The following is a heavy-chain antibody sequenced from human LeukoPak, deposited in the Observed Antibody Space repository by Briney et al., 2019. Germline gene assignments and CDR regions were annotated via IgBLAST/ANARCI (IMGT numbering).Heavy chain of an antibody. CDR2: ISSSGSTI. J-gene: IGHJ4*02. Sequence: PGGSLRLSCAASGFTFSSYDMNWVRQAPGKGLEWVSYISSSGSTIYYADSVKGRFTISRDNAKNSLYLQMNSLRAEDTAVYYCARDGGGITMIVVVTPVLTYFDYWGQGTLVTVSS. CDR3: ARDGGGITMIVVVTPVLTYFDY. V-gene: IGHV3-48*03. CDR1: GFTFSSYD. D-gene: IGHD3-22*01.